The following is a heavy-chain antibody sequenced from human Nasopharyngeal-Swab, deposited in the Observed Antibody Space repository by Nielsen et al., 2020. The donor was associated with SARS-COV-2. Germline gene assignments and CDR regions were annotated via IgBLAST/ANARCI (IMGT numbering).Heavy chain of an antibody. D-gene: IGHD2-8*02. V-gene: IGHV3-9*01. CDR2: ISWNSGSI. CDR3: AKAGGVAGEFYGMDV. CDR1: GFTFDDYA. J-gene: IGHJ6*02. Sequence: GKSLKIYCAASGFTFDDYAMHWLRPAPGKGLEWVSGISWNSGSIGYADSVKGRFTISRDNAKNSLYLQMNSLRAEDTALYYCAKAGGVAGEFYGMDVWGQGTTVTVSS.